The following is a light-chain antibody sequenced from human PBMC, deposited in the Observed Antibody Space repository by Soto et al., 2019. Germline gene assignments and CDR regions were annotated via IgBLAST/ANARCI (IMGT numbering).Light chain of an antibody. J-gene: IGKJ4*01. CDR3: MQRLQPPLT. V-gene: IGKV2-28*01. CDR1: QSLLHSNGSNY. CDR2: CGS. Sequence: IVMTQSPLSLPATPGEPASISSRSIQSLLHSNGSNYLDWYLQKPGQSPQLLSSCGSNLASGVTDRFSRSGSGTDFTLKISRVEAEDVGVYYCMQRLQPPLTFGGGTKVEIK.